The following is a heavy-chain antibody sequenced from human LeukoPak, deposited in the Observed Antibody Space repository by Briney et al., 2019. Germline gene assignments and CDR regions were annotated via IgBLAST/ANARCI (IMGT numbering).Heavy chain of an antibody. Sequence: SETPSLTCTVSGDSISSSTYYWGWIRQPPGKGLEWIGSIYCTGTTYHNPSFKSRVTISVDTSKNQFSLKLSSVTAADTAVYYCARGMRTFDYWGQGTLVTVSS. CDR2: IYCTGTT. CDR1: GDSISSSTYY. V-gene: IGHV4-39*01. CDR3: ARGMRTFDY. J-gene: IGHJ4*02.